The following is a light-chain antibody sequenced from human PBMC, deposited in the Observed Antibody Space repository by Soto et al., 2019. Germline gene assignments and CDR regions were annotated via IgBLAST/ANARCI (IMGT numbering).Light chain of an antibody. Sequence: EIVMTQSPATLSVSPGARATLSCRASQSVSSNLAWYPQKPGQAPRLLIYGASTRAADIPARCSGSGSGTEFALTFSSLLSEDFAVYYCQQYNNWPPFTFGPGTKVDI. CDR1: QSVSSN. CDR2: GAS. CDR3: QQYNNWPPFT. V-gene: IGKV3-15*01. J-gene: IGKJ3*01.